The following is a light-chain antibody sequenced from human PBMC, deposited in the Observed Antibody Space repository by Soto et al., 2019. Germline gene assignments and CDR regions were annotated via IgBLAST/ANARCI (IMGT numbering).Light chain of an antibody. CDR1: QRISTY. CDR3: QQSYTTSIT. CDR2: GAS. J-gene: IGKJ5*01. Sequence: DIQMTQSPSSRSSSVGDIFTITCRASQRISTYLNWYQQKPGKAPKLLIYGASTLQGGVPSRFSGSGSGTDFTLTISSLQPEDFATYYCQQSYTTSITFGQGTRLEIK. V-gene: IGKV1-39*01.